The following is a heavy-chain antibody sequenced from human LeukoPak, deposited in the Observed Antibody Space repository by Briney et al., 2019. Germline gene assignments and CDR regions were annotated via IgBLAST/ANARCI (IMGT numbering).Heavy chain of an antibody. V-gene: IGHV4-59*12. J-gene: IGHJ4*02. CDR1: GGSISSYY. CDR3: ASWGTIVVVPAAIHY. D-gene: IGHD2-2*02. CDR2: IYYSGST. Sequence: SETLSLTCTVSGGSISSYYWSWIRQPPGKGLEWIGYIYYSGSTNYNPSLKSRVTISVDRSKNQFSLKLSSVTAADTAVYYCASWGTIVVVPAAIHYWGQGTLVTVSS.